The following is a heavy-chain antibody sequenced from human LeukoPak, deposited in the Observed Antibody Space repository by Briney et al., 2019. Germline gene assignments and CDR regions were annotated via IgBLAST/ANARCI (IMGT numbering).Heavy chain of an antibody. J-gene: IGHJ4*02. CDR3: VRGYCSGATCYHFDY. D-gene: IGHD2-15*01. CDR1: GASITSYY. CDR2: FYYTGSD. V-gene: IGHV4-59*01. Sequence: SETLSLTCTVSGASITSYYWNWIRQPPGKGLECMGYFYYTGSDNYNPSLKSRITISVDTSKNQFSLKLSSVTAADTAVYYCVRGYCSGATCYHFDYWGQGTLVTVSS.